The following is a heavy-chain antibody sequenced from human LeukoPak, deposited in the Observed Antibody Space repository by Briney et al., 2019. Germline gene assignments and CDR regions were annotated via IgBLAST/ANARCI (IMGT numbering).Heavy chain of an antibody. CDR1: GVSISRSSYY. J-gene: IGHJ3*02. CDR2: ISYSGST. V-gene: IGHV4-39*01. CDR3: ARIAFCNNGDCYGVNAFDI. Sequence: KPSETLSLTCTVSGVSISRSSYYWGWIRQPPGKGLEWIGSISYSGSTYYTPSLKSRVTISVDTSKNQFSLKLSSVTAADTAMYYCARIAFCNNGDCYGVNAFDIWGRGTMVTVSS. D-gene: IGHD2-21*01.